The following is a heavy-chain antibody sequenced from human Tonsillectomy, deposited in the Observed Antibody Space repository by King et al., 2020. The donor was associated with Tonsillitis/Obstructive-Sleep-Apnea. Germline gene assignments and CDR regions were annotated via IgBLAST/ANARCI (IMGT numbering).Heavy chain of an antibody. D-gene: IGHD6-13*01. CDR2: ISSDGKNK. CDR3: AKDRSYSWSFDY. J-gene: IGHJ4*02. Sequence: VQLVESGGGVVQPGRSLRLSCAASGFTLSSSGIHWVRQGPGKGLEWVPVISSDGKNKYYADSVKGRFTISKDNSKNTLYLQMNSLRTEDTAVYYCAKDRSYSWSFDYWGQGTLVTVSS. CDR1: GFTLSSSG. V-gene: IGHV3-30*18.